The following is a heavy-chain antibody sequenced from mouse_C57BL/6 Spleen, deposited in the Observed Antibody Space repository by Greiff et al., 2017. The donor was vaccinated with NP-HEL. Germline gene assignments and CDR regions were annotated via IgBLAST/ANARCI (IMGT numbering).Heavy chain of an antibody. Sequence: EVQLMESGGGLVKPGGSLKLSCAASGFTFSSYTMSWVRQTPEKRLEWVATISGGGGNTYYPDSVKGRFTISRDNAKNTLYLQMSSLRSEDTALYYCARHPVVANWYFDVWGTGTTVTVSS. CDR1: GFTFSSYT. V-gene: IGHV5-9*01. CDR2: ISGGGGNT. D-gene: IGHD1-1*01. J-gene: IGHJ1*03. CDR3: ARHPVVANWYFDV.